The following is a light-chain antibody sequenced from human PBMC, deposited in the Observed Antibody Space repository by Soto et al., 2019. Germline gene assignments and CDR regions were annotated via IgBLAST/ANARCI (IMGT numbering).Light chain of an antibody. CDR3: QQGHNWPLT. J-gene: IGKJ2*01. CDR1: QSISTE. V-gene: IGKV3-15*01. Sequence: EIVMTQSPATLSLSPGERATLSCRASQSISTELAWYQQKPCQPPRLLIYSASTRATGVPARFTGSGSGSEFTLTISGLQSEDFAVYYCQQGHNWPLTFGQGTRLEI. CDR2: SAS.